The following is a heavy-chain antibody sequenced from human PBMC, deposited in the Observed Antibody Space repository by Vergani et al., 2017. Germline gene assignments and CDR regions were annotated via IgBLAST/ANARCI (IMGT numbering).Heavy chain of an antibody. CDR1: GFTFSSYE. J-gene: IGHJ5*02. D-gene: IGHD6-6*01. CDR3: AREWGGSSESYRKINWFDP. V-gene: IGHV3-48*03. Sequence: EVQLVESGGGLVQPGGSLRLSCAASGFTFSSYEMNWVRQAPGKGLEWVSYISSSGSTIYYGDSVKGRFTISRDNAKNSLYLQLNSLRAEDTAVYYCAREWGGSSESYRKINWFDPGGQGTLVTVSS. CDR2: ISSSGSTI.